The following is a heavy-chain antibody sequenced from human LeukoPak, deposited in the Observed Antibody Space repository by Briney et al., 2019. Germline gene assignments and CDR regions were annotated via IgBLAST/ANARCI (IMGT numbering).Heavy chain of an antibody. D-gene: IGHD2-15*01. Sequence: GASVKVSCKASGGTFSSYAISWVRQAPGQGLEWMGGIIPIFGTANYARKFQGRVTITADKSTSTAYMELSSLRSEDTAVYYCARVLGYCSGGSCYYRFDYWGQGTLVTVSS. CDR2: IIPIFGTA. V-gene: IGHV1-69*06. CDR1: GGTFSSYA. J-gene: IGHJ4*02. CDR3: ARVLGYCSGGSCYYRFDY.